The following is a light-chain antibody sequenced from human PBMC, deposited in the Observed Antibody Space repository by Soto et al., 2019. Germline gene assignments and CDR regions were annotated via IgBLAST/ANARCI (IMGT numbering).Light chain of an antibody. V-gene: IGKV1-5*01. CDR1: QSVSNW. CDR3: QQYDSYSWT. Sequence: DIQMTPSPSTLSASVGERVNITCRASQSVSNWLAWYQQKPGKAPNLLIYDVSSLESGVPSRFSGSGSGTEFILTISSLQPDDFATYYCQQYDSYSWTFGQGTKVDIK. CDR2: DVS. J-gene: IGKJ1*01.